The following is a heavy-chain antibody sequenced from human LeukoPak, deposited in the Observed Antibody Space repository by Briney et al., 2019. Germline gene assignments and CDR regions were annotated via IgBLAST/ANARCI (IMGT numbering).Heavy chain of an antibody. CDR3: ARVQRKYQLPRLNDYDYMDV. CDR2: IKQDVSEK. J-gene: IGHJ6*03. CDR1: GFTFSNYE. Sequence: QPGGSLRLSCAASGFTFSNYEMNWVRQAPGKGLEWVANIKQDVSEKCYVDSVKGRFTISRDNAKNSLYLQMNSLRAEDTAVYYCARVQRKYQLPRLNDYDYMDVWGKGTTVTISS. V-gene: IGHV3-7*01. D-gene: IGHD2-2*01.